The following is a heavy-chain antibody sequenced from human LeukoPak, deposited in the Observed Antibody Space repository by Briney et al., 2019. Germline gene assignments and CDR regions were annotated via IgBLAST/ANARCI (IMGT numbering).Heavy chain of an antibody. V-gene: IGHV4-4*07. Sequence: PSETLSLTCTVSGGSFSSYFWSWIRQPAGKGLEWIRRIYTSGSANCNPSLKSRVIMSVDTSKNQFSLKLSSVTAADTAVYYCARGSRWFDPWGQGTLVTVSS. CDR2: IYTSGSA. CDR1: GGSFSSYF. D-gene: IGHD6-13*01. J-gene: IGHJ5*02. CDR3: ARGSRWFDP.